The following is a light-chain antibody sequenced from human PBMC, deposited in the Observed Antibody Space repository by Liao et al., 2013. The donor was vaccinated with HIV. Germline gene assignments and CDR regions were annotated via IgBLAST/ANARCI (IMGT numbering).Light chain of an antibody. Sequence: SYDLTQPPSVSVSPGQTASITCSGDYLGDKYVSWYQQKPGQSPILVISEDNKRPSGIPERFSGSNSGNTATLTISGTQAMDEADYYCQAWDSSTNYVFGTGTQVTVL. V-gene: IGLV3-1*01. CDR1: YLGDKY. J-gene: IGLJ1*01. CDR2: EDN. CDR3: QAWDSSTNYV.